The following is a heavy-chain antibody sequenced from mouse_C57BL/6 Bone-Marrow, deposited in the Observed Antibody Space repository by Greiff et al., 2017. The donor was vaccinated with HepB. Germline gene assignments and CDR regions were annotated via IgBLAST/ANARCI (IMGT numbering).Heavy chain of an antibody. J-gene: IGHJ4*01. V-gene: IGHV3-8*01. CDR1: GYSITSYY. Sequence: EVKLMESGPGLAKPSQTLSLTCSVTGYSITSYYWNWIRKFPGNKLEYMGYISYSGSTYYNPSLKSRISITRDTSKNQYYLQLNSVTTEDTATYYCARWGYEGAMDYWGQGTSVTVSS. D-gene: IGHD3-1*01. CDR2: ISYSGST. CDR3: ARWGYEGAMDY.